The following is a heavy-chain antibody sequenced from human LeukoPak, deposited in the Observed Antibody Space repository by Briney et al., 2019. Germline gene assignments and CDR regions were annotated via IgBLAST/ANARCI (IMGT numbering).Heavy chain of an antibody. CDR1: GFTLSSYA. Sequence: GGTLRLSCAASGFTLSSYAMSWVRQAPGKGLEWVSAISGSSGSTYYADSVKGRFTISRDNSKNTLYLQMNSLRAEDTAVYYCAKGAILWYLYFDYWGQGTLVTVSS. V-gene: IGHV3-23*01. CDR3: AKGAILWYLYFDY. J-gene: IGHJ4*02. D-gene: IGHD2-21*01. CDR2: ISGSSGST.